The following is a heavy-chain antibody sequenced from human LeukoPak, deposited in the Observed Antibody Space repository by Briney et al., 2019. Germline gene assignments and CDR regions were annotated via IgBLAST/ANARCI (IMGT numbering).Heavy chain of an antibody. V-gene: IGHV3-11*01. Sequence: GGSLRLSCAASGFTFSDYYMSWIRQAPGKGLEWVSYISSSGSTIYYADSVKGRFTISRDNAKNSLYLQMNSLRAEDTAVYYCARVYDSKRSEYFQHWGQGTLVTVSS. D-gene: IGHD3-22*01. J-gene: IGHJ1*01. CDR2: ISSSGSTI. CDR3: ARVYDSKRSEYFQH. CDR1: GFTFSDYY.